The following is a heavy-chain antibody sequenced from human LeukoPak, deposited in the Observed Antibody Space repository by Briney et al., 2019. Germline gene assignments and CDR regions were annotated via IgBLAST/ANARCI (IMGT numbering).Heavy chain of an antibody. CDR1: GFTFTSYG. CDR3: ARRFGY. V-gene: IGHV3-48*01. CDR2: IGSSSSTI. Sequence: PGGSLRLSCAASGFTFTSYGMNWVRQAPGKGLEWVSYIGSSSSTIYYADSVKGRFTISRDNAKNSLYLQMNSLRAEDTAVYYCARRFGYWGQGTLVTVSS. J-gene: IGHJ4*02. D-gene: IGHD3-10*01.